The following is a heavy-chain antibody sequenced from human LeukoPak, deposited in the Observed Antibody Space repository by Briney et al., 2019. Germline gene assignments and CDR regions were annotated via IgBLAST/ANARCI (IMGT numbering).Heavy chain of an antibody. Sequence: PGRSLRLSCAASGFTFSSYGMHWVRQAPGKGLEWVALIWNDGSEKYYADSVKGRFTISRDNSKNTLYLQMSSLRAEDTAMYYCASIAVPGLFYFDYWGLGTLVTVSS. CDR3: ASIAVPGLFYFDY. V-gene: IGHV3-33*08. CDR2: IWNDGSEK. J-gene: IGHJ4*02. CDR1: GFTFSSYG. D-gene: IGHD6-19*01.